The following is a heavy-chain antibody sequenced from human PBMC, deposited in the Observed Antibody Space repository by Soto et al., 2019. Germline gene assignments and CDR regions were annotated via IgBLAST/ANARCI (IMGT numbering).Heavy chain of an antibody. V-gene: IGHV3-30-3*01. D-gene: IGHD3-22*01. Sequence: PGGSLRLSCAASGFTFSSYAMHWVRQAPGKGLEWVAVISYDGSNKYYADSVKGRFTISRDNSKNTLYLQMNSLRAEDTAVYYCARDQAPYYYDSSGYYPPNDAFDIWGQGTMVTVSS. CDR1: GFTFSSYA. CDR2: ISYDGSNK. CDR3: ARDQAPYYYDSSGYYPPNDAFDI. J-gene: IGHJ3*02.